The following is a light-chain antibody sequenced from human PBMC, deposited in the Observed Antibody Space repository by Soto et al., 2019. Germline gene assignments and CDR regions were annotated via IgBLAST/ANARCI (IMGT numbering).Light chain of an antibody. CDR3: QQRSDWPSRT. CDR1: QSVRSY. CDR2: DAS. V-gene: IGKV3-11*01. Sequence: EIVLTQSPATLSLSPGERATLSCRASQSVRSYLAWYQQRPGQPPRLLIYDASNRATGIPARFSGSGSGTDFTLTISSLEPEDFAVYYCQQRSDWPSRTFGQGTKIEIK. J-gene: IGKJ2*01.